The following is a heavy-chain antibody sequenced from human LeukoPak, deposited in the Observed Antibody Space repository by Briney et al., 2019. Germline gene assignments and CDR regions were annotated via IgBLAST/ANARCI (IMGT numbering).Heavy chain of an antibody. J-gene: IGHJ4*02. Sequence: GGSLRLSCAASGFTFSNFQMIWVRQAPGKGLEWVSYISSRGNMIYYADSVKGRFIISRDNAKNSLYLQINSLRVEDTAIYYCAREGSHYFDYWGQGTLVTVSS. CDR2: ISSRGNMI. CDR3: AREGSHYFDY. CDR1: GFTFSNFQ. D-gene: IGHD1-26*01. V-gene: IGHV3-48*03.